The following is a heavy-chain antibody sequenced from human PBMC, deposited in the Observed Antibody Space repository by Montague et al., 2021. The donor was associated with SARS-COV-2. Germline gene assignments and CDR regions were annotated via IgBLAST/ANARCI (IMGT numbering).Heavy chain of an antibody. D-gene: IGHD5-18*01. CDR1: GGPISGSSDY. Sequence: SETLSLTCTVTGGPISGSSDYWGWIRQSPGKGLEWIASVDYSGNTYYXXFLKSRFTISVDTSKNQFSLKLNSVTAADTALYYCARREYSYGWGDWGQGTLVTVSS. CDR2: VDYSGNT. V-gene: IGHV4-39*01. J-gene: IGHJ4*02. CDR3: ARREYSYGWGD.